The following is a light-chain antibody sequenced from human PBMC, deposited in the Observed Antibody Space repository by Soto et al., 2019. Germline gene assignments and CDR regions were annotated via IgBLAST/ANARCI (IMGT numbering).Light chain of an antibody. CDR3: QQYNDWPRT. V-gene: IGKV3-20*01. CDR1: QSVSSSY. J-gene: IGKJ1*01. CDR2: GAS. Sequence: EIVLTQSPGTLSLSPGERATLSCRASQSVSSSYLAWYQQKPGQAPRLLIYGASSRATGIPDRFSGGGSGTEFTLTISSLQSEDFAVYYCQQYNDWPRTFGQGTKVEI.